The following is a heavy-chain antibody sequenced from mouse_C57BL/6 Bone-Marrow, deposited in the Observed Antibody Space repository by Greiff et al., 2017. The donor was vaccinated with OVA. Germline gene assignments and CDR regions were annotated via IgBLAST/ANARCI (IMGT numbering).Heavy chain of an antibody. V-gene: IGHV1-82*01. Sequence: QVQLQQSGPELVKPGASVKISCKASGYAFSSSWMNWVKQRPGKGLEWIGRIYPGDGTTNYNGKFKGKATLTADKASSTAYMQLSSLTSEDSAVYFCARWGAYWYWYFDVWGTGTTVTVSS. J-gene: IGHJ1*03. CDR2: IYPGDGTT. D-gene: IGHD1-1*01. CDR3: ARWGAYWYWYFDV. CDR1: GYAFSSSW.